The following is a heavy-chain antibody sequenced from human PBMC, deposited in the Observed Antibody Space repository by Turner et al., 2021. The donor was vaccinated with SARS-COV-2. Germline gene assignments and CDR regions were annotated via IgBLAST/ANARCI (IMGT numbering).Heavy chain of an antibody. CDR1: GFTLSNW. J-gene: IGHJ4*02. D-gene: IGHD2-15*01. V-gene: IGHV3-7*04. CDR2: IKQDGSEK. CDR3: ARDPNSGASL. Sequence: EEQLVESGGGLVQPVGSLRLSCTASGFTLSNWMHWVRQAPGKGLEWVANIKQDGSEKYFVDSVKGRFTISRDNAKNSLYLQMNSLRAEDTAVYYCARDPNSGASLWGQGILVTVSS.